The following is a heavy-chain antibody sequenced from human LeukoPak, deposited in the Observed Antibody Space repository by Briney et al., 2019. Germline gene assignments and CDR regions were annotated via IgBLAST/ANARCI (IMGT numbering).Heavy chain of an antibody. CDR3: VREGAVPGIDP. J-gene: IGHJ5*02. D-gene: IGHD3-16*01. Sequence: SETLSLTCAVSGYSITSGFSWGWIRQPPGKGLEWIAAISYYGSTNYQSILQSRLTISRDTSKNEFSLRLTSVTASDTAVYYCVREGAVPGIDPWGQGTLVTVSP. V-gene: IGHV4-38-2*02. CDR1: GYSITSGFS. CDR2: ISYYGST.